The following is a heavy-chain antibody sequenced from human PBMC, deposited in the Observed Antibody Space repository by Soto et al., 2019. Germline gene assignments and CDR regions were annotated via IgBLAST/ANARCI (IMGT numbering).Heavy chain of an antibody. CDR1: GGSISSYY. D-gene: IGHD5-12*01. Sequence: SETLSLTCTVSGGSISSYYWSWIRQPPGKGLEWIGYIYYSGSTNYNPSLKSRVTISVDTSKNQFSLKLSSVTAADTAVYYCARSRTRDGYNTDWGQGXLVTVYS. J-gene: IGHJ4*02. CDR2: IYYSGST. V-gene: IGHV4-59*01. CDR3: ARSRTRDGYNTD.